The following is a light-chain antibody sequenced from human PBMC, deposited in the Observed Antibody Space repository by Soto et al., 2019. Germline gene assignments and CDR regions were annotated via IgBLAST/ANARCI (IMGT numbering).Light chain of an antibody. Sequence: EIVLTQSPGTLSLSPGERATLSCRASQSVSSSYLAWYQQKPGQAPKVLIYRAPSRATGIPDRFSGSGSGTDFTLTISRLEPEDFAVYYCQQYGSSPLTFGGGTKVDIK. CDR2: RAP. J-gene: IGKJ4*01. V-gene: IGKV3-20*01. CDR1: QSVSSSY. CDR3: QQYGSSPLT.